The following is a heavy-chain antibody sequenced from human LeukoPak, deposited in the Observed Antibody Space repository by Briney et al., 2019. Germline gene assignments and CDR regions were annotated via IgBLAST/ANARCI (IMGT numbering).Heavy chain of an antibody. CDR1: GFTFSSYG. V-gene: IGHV3-30*02. Sequence: TGGSLRLSCAASGFTFSSYGMHWVRQAPGKGLEWVAFIRYDGSNKYYADSVKGRFTISRDNSKNTLYLQMNSLRAEDTAVYYCAGGASGYDNAFDIWGQGTMVTVSS. J-gene: IGHJ3*02. CDR3: AGGASGYDNAFDI. D-gene: IGHD3-22*01. CDR2: IRYDGSNK.